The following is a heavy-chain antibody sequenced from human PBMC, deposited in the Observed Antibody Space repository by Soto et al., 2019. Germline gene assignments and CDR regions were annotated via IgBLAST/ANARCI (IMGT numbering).Heavy chain of an antibody. CDR3: AKGSIEYSASVEN. D-gene: IGHD5-12*01. V-gene: IGHV3-23*01. CDR2: ISARGGSS. Sequence: VQLLESGGGLVQPGGSLRLSCAASGFSFSSYAMVWVRQAPGKGLEWVSVISARGGSSYFADSVKGRFTISRDNSKNVLSLEMNSLRADDTAIYFCAKGSIEYSASVENWGQGTLVLVSS. CDR1: GFSFSSYA. J-gene: IGHJ4*02.